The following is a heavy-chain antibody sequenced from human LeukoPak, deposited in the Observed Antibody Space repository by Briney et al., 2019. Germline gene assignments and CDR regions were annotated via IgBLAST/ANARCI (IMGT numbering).Heavy chain of an antibody. V-gene: IGHV4-4*07. Sequence: SETLSLTCTVSGGSIDSSYYWTWIRQPAGKGLEWIWRIYPTGTTNYNPSLKSRVTISLDTSKNQFSLRLSSVTAADTAVYYCVEVFEIWGQGTLVTVSS. D-gene: IGHD3-3*01. CDR1: GGSIDSSYY. CDR3: VEVFEI. CDR2: IYPTGTT. J-gene: IGHJ4*02.